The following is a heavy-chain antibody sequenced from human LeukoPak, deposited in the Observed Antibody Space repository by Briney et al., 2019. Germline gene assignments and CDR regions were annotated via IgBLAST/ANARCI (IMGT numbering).Heavy chain of an antibody. Sequence: ASVKVSCKASGYTFTGYYMHWVRQAPGQGLEWMGWINPSSGGTNYAQKFQGRVTMTRDTSISTAYMELSRLRSDDTAVYYCARGGSREVRGVIGIDYWGQGTLVTVSS. V-gene: IGHV1-2*02. CDR2: INPSSGGT. J-gene: IGHJ4*02. CDR1: GYTFTGYY. D-gene: IGHD3-10*01. CDR3: ARGGSREVRGVIGIDY.